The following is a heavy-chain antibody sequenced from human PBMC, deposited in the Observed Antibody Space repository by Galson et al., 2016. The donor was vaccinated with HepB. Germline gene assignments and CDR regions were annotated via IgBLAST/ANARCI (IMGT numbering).Heavy chain of an antibody. CDR3: AREDAYNFGGPRPNYGMDV. Sequence: SLRLSCAASGFTFSNYIMNWVRQAPGKGLEWVSSISTSGNYIFHVDSVKGRFTISRDNVKNSLFLQMNSLRAEDTAVYYCAREDAYNFGGPRPNYGMDVWGQGTTVTVSS. J-gene: IGHJ6*02. CDR2: ISTSGNYI. D-gene: IGHD5-24*01. V-gene: IGHV3-21*06. CDR1: GFTFSNYI.